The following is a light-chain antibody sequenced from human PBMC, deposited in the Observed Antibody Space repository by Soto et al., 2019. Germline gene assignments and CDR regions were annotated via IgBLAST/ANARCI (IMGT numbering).Light chain of an antibody. CDR1: QDTRQH. V-gene: IGKV1-33*01. CDR2: DAS. CDR3: QPYDNLPP. J-gene: IGKJ5*01. Sequence: DIQMTQSPSSLSASVGDRVTITFLASQDTRQHLNWYQQRPGKPPNLLIYDASNLEAGVPSRLRGSGSGTDFTFTFGRLQPEDISTYYCQPYDNLPPFGERARPE.